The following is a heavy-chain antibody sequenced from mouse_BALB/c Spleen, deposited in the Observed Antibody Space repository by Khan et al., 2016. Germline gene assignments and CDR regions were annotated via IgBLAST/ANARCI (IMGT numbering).Heavy chain of an antibody. D-gene: IGHD1-1*01. Sequence: EVQLQESGGGLVQPGGSLKLSCAASGFDFSRYWMSWVRQAPGKGLEWIGEINPDSSTINYTPSLKDRFIITRDNAKNQLYLQMRKVRSEDTVLYYCARSGYYGYLVNWGQGTLVTVSA. CDR3: ARSGYYGYLVN. V-gene: IGHV4-1*02. J-gene: IGHJ3*01. CDR1: GFDFSRYW. CDR2: INPDSSTI.